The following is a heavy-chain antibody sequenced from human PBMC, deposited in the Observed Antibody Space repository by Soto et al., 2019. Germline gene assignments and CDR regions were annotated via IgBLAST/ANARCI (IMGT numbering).Heavy chain of an antibody. CDR1: GFTFSGSS. D-gene: IGHD5-12*01. J-gene: IGHJ4*02. CDR3: TRPGGYDWSDY. Sequence: GGSLRLSCAASGFTFSGSSMHWVRQASGKGLEWVGRIRSKANSYATTYAASVKGRFSISRDDSKNTAYLHMNSLKTEDTAVYYCTRPGGYDWSDYWGQGTLVTVSS. V-gene: IGHV3-73*01. CDR2: IRSKANSYAT.